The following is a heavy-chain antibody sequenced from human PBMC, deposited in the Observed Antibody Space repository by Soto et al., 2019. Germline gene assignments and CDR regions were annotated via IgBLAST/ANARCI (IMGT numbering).Heavy chain of an antibody. CDR1: GYTFTSYG. J-gene: IGHJ4*02. D-gene: IGHD6-6*01. CDR3: ARDGIAARPTPDY. CDR2: ISGYSGNT. Sequence: QVQLVQSGAEVKKPGASVTVSCKASGYTFTSYGLNWVRQAPGQGLEWVGWISGYSGNTKDAQKFQGRATMTTDTSTRTAYLELRSMRSDDTAMFYCARDGIAARPTPDYWGQGTLVTVSS. V-gene: IGHV1-18*01.